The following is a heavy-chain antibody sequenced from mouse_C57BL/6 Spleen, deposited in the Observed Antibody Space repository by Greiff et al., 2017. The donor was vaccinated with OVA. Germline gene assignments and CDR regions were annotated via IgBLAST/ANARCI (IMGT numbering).Heavy chain of an antibody. Sequence: EVMLVESGGGLVKPGGSLKLSCAASGFTFSSYAMSWVRQTPEKRLEWVATISDGGSYTYYPDNVKGRFTISRDNAKNNLYPQMSHLKSEDTAMYYCARGAYYGSSPAWFAYWGQGTLVTVSA. CDR1: GFTFSSYA. D-gene: IGHD1-1*01. CDR3: ARGAYYGSSPAWFAY. J-gene: IGHJ3*01. CDR2: ISDGGSYT. V-gene: IGHV5-4*03.